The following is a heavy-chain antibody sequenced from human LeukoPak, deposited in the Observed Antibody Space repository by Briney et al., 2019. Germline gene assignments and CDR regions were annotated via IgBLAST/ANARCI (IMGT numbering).Heavy chain of an antibody. CDR1: GFTFSSYW. J-gene: IGHJ4*02. D-gene: IGHD1-26*01. CDR3: ARAPYSGSYLFDY. V-gene: IGHV3-7*01. CDR2: IKQDGSEK. Sequence: HTGGSLRLSCAASGFTFSSYWMSWVRQAPGKGLEWVANIKQDGSEKYYVDSVKGRFTISRDNAKNSLYLQMNSLRAEDTAVYYCARAPYSGSYLFDYWGQGTLVTVSS.